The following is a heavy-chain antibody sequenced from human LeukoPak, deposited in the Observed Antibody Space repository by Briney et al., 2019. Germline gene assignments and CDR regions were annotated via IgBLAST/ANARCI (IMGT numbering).Heavy chain of an antibody. CDR1: GGTFSSYA. J-gene: IGHJ3*02. Sequence: ASVKVSCKASGGTFSSYAISWVRQAPGQGLEWMGGIIPIFGTANYAQKFQGRVTITADKSTSTAYMELSSLRSEDTAVYYCAREETYIDSSGYYYPVDAFDIWGQGTMVTVSS. CDR3: AREETYIDSSGYYYPVDAFDI. V-gene: IGHV1-69*06. CDR2: IIPIFGTA. D-gene: IGHD3-22*01.